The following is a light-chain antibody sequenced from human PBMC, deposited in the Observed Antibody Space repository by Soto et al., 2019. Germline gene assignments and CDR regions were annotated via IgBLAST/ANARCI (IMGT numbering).Light chain of an antibody. CDR3: LLSYRGARI. V-gene: IGLV7-46*01. Sequence: QAVVTQEPSLTVSPGGTVTLTCGSNTGTVTSGHYPYWFQQKPGQAPRTLIYDTSNKHSWTPARFSGSLLGGKAALTLSGAQPEDEAEYYCLLSYRGARIFGGGTKVTVL. CDR1: TGTVTSGHY. CDR2: DTS. J-gene: IGLJ2*01.